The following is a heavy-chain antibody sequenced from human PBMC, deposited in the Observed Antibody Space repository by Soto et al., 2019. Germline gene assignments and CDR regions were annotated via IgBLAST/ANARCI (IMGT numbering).Heavy chain of an antibody. CDR2: TYYRSKWYN. Sequence: SITLKPTRVLEWLGRTYYRSKWYNDYAVSVKSRITINPDTSKNQFSLQLNSVTPEDTAVYYCARVIAAAPRGWLSYYYGMDVWGQGTTVTVSS. J-gene: IGHJ6*02. V-gene: IGHV6-1*01. D-gene: IGHD6-13*01. CDR3: ARVIAAAPRGWLSYYYGMDV.